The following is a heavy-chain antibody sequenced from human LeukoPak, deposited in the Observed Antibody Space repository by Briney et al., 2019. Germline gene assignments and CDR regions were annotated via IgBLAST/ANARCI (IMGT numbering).Heavy chain of an antibody. J-gene: IGHJ4*02. CDR3: ARAWGYSGYEPGLFDY. V-gene: IGHV4-59*01. Sequence: SETLSLTCTVSGGSISSYYWSWIRQPPGKGLEWIGDIYYSGSTNHNPSLKSRITISVDTSKNQFSLKLSSVTTADTAVYYCARAWGYSGYEPGLFDYWGQGTLVPVSS. D-gene: IGHD5-12*01. CDR2: IYYSGST. CDR1: GGSISSYY.